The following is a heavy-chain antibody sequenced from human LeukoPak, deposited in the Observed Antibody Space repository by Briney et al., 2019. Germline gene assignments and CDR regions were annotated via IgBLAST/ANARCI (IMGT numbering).Heavy chain of an antibody. Sequence: SETLSLTCTVSGGSISSYYWSWIRQSPEKGLEWLGNIHYSGSTDQNPSLKSRVTISVDTSKNQFSLKLSSVTAADTAVYYCARFKRADGWSYFDYWGQGTLVTVSS. CDR1: GGSISSYY. D-gene: IGHD6-19*01. CDR2: IHYSGST. V-gene: IGHV4-59*01. J-gene: IGHJ4*02. CDR3: ARFKRADGWSYFDY.